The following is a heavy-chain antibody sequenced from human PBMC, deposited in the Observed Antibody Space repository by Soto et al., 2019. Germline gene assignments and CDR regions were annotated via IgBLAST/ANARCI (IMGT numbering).Heavy chain of an antibody. CDR2: IIPVFGRV. CDR3: AALSLGYCITTTCPPDY. Sequence: QVQLVQSGAEVKKPGSSVKVSCKASGGSFNTFAISWVRQAPGQGLEWMGGIIPVFGRVTYAQKFQGRVTITADESTSTAYMELSRLRSDDTAMYYCAALSLGYCITTTCPPDYWGQGTLVTVSS. CDR1: GGSFNTFA. J-gene: IGHJ4*02. V-gene: IGHV1-69*12. D-gene: IGHD2-2*01.